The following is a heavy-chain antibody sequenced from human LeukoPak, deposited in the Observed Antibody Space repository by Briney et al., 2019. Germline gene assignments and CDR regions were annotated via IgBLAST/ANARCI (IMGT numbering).Heavy chain of an antibody. Sequence: GASVKVSCKASGYTFTSYYMHWVRQAPGQGLEWMGIINPSGGSTSYAQKFQGRVTMTRDMSTSTVYMELSSLRSEDTAVYYCARDRSGYYYMDVWGKGTTVTVSS. CDR1: GYTFTSYY. V-gene: IGHV1-46*01. CDR2: INPSGGST. J-gene: IGHJ6*03. CDR3: ARDRSGYYYMDV. D-gene: IGHD3-10*01.